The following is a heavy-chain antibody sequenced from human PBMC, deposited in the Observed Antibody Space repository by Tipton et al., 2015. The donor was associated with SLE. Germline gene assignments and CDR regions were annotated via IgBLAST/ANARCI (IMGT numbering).Heavy chain of an antibody. V-gene: IGHV4-4*02. CDR1: GASISSSNW. CDR3: ARHYDFLSGFDY. J-gene: IGHJ4*02. Sequence: TLSLTCAVSGASISSSNWWTWVRQPPGKGLEWIGEIYHSGSTNYNPSLKSRVTISVDRSNNQFSLRLRSVTEADTALYYCARHYDFLSGFDYWGQGTLVTVSS. CDR2: IYHSGST. D-gene: IGHD3-3*01.